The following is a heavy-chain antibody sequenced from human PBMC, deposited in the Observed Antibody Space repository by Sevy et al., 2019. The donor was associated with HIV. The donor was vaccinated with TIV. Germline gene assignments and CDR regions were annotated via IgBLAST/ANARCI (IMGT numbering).Heavy chain of an antibody. J-gene: IGHJ6*02. CDR2: IWSDGGNK. CDR3: ARDWECTGGVCYFMDV. V-gene: IGHV3-33*01. D-gene: IGHD2-8*02. Sequence: GGSLRLSCAASGFTFRSYNMHWVRLAPGKGMEWVAAIWSDGGNKFYAESVKGRFTISRDNSKNTLSLQMNSLRAEDTAVYYCARDWECTGGVCYFMDVWGQGTTVTVSS. CDR1: GFTFRSYN.